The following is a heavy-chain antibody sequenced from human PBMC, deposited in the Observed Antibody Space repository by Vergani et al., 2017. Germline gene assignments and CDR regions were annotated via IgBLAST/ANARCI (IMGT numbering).Heavy chain of an antibody. CDR3: STYNVGASFS. CDR1: GLNFNDAW. V-gene: IGHV3-15*01. D-gene: IGHD5-24*01. CDR2: VISKKDGGRA. J-gene: IGHJ4*02. Sequence: EVQLEESGGGLLKPGDHVRLSCAVSGLNFNDAWMTWVRQAPGKGLEWLGRVISKKDGGRADYSPHVKGTITISREESKSTIYLDMNSLRIEDTATYYCSTYNVGASFSGGPGTRVTVS.